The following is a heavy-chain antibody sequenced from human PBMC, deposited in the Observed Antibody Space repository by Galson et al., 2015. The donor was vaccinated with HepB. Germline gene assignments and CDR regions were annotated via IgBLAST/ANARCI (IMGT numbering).Heavy chain of an antibody. J-gene: IGHJ6*04. CDR1: GYTFTGYY. CDR3: ARAALGLAVVGTPTMDV. D-gene: IGHD6-19*01. CDR2: INPNSGGT. V-gene: IGHV1-2*02. Sequence: SVKVSCKASGYTFTGYYMHWVRQAPGQGLEWMGWINPNSGGTNYAQKFQGRVTMTRDTSISTAYMELSRLRSDDTAVYYCARAALGLAVVGTPTMDVWGKGTTVTVSS.